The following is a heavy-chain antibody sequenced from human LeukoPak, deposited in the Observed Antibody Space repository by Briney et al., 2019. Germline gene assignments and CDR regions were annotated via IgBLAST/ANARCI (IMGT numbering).Heavy chain of an antibody. CDR2: INPSGGST. CDR1: GYTFTSYY. V-gene: IGHV1-46*01. D-gene: IGHD3-3*01. CDR3: ARTPNVFLSGYPYYYYGMDV. Sequence: ASVKVSCKASGYTFTSYYMHWVRQAPGQGLEWVGLINPSGGSTSYAHTFKGRVTMTSDTSTSTVYMELSSLSSEDTAVFYCARTPNVFLSGYPYYYYGMDVWGQGTTVTVSS. J-gene: IGHJ6*02.